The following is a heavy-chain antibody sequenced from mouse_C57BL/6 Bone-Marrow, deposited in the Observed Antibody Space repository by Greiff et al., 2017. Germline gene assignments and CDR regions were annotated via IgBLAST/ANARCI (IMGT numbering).Heavy chain of an antibody. CDR2: INPNNGGT. CDR1: GYTFTDYN. CDR3: VRVITTVVPYCDY. J-gene: IGHJ2*01. Sequence: EVQLQQSGPELVKPGASVKMSCKASGYTFTDYNMHWVKQSHGKSLEWIGYINPNNGGTSYNQKFKGKATLTVNKSSSTAYMELRSLTSEDSAVXYCVRVITTVVPYCDYWGQGTTLTVSS. V-gene: IGHV1-22*01. D-gene: IGHD1-1*01.